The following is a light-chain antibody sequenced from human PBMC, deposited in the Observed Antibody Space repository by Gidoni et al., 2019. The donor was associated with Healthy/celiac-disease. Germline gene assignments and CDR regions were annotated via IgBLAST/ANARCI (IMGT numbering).Light chain of an antibody. J-gene: IGLJ2*01. CDR3: QAWDSSTAI. V-gene: IGLV3-1*01. CDR2: QDS. CDR1: KLGDKY. Sequence: YELTQPPPGSVSPGQTASITCAGDKLGDKYACWYQQKPGQSPVMVIYQDSKRPSGTPVRFSGSNSENTATLPISGTQAMDEADYYCQAWDSSTAIFGGGTKLTVL.